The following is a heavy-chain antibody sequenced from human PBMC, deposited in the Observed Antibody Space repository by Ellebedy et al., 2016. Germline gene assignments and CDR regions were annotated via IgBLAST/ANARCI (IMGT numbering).Heavy chain of an antibody. D-gene: IGHD2-15*01. CDR2: ISAYNGNT. Sequence: ASVKVSCXASGYTFTSYGISWVRQAPGQGLEWMGWISAYNGNTNYAQKLQGRVTMTTDTSTSTAYMELRSLRSDDTAVYYCARDEPHVVVVAAEVRDWFDPWGQGTLVTVSS. CDR1: GYTFTSYG. V-gene: IGHV1-18*04. CDR3: ARDEPHVVVVAAEVRDWFDP. J-gene: IGHJ5*02.